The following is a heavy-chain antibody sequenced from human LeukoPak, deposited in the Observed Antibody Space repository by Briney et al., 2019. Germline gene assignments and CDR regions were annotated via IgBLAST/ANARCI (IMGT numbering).Heavy chain of an antibody. CDR2: ISYDGSNK. D-gene: IGHD6-6*01. Sequence: PGRSLRLSGAASGFTFSSYDMHWVRQAPGKGLEGVAVISYDGSNKYYADSVKGRFTISRDNSKNTLYLQMNSLRAEDTAVHYCAKKRALGEVEYSSSYFDYWGQGTLVTVSS. J-gene: IGHJ4*02. V-gene: IGHV3-30*18. CDR1: GFTFSSYD. CDR3: AKKRALGEVEYSSSYFDY.